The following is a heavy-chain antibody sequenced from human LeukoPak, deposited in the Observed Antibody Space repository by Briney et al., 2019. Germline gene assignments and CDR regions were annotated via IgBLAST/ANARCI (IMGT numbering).Heavy chain of an antibody. CDR1: GYSFTAYY. CDR2: LNPNSGGT. J-gene: IGHJ5*02. CDR3: ARAKSQDCSIVNCQEWFDP. V-gene: IGHV1-2*02. D-gene: IGHD2-2*01. Sequence: ASGKVSCKASGYSFTAYYINWVRQAPGQGLEWMGCLNPNSGGTNYAQKFQGRVTMTRDTSINTAYMEVSRLRSDDTAVYYCARAKSQDCSIVNCQEWFDPWGQGTLVTVSS.